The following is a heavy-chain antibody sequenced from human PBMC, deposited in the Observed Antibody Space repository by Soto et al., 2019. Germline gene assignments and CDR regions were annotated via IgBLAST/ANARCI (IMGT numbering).Heavy chain of an antibody. CDR1: GFRFDDYN. CDR3: TRATLSYGFALDV. V-gene: IGHV3-43*01. CDR2: ISWNGANT. J-gene: IGHJ6*02. D-gene: IGHD3-16*01. Sequence: GGSLRLSCATSGFRFDDYNMHWVRQAPGKGLEWISFISWNGANTFYADSVQGRFTMSRDRSKRTVSLQIDRLKSEDTGLYFCTRATLSYGFALDVWGQGTTVTVSS.